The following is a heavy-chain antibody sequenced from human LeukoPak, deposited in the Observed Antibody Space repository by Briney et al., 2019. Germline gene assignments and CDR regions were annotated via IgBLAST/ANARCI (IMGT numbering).Heavy chain of an antibody. CDR2: IYYSGST. J-gene: IGHJ5*02. D-gene: IGHD3-16*01. CDR3: ARDAYWFDP. V-gene: IGHV4-59*01. CDR1: SGSIGSYY. Sequence: SETLSLTCTVSSGSIGSYYWSWIRQPPGKGLEWIGYIYYSGSTNYNPSLKSRVTISVDTSKNQFSLKLSSVTAADTAVYYCARDAYWFDPWGQGTLVTVSS.